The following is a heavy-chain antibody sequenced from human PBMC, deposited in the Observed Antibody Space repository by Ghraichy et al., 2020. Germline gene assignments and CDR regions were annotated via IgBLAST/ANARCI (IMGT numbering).Heavy chain of an antibody. CDR1: GGSFSGHY. Sequence: SETLSLTCAVFGGSFSGHYWSWIRQSPGKGLEWIGDIDRSGYTNYNPSLRSRITISVDTSTNQFSLRLTSVTAADTAVYYCARASSSYDNSGWYKEAGQVTYWGHGTLVTVSS. CDR2: IDRSGYT. J-gene: IGHJ4*01. V-gene: IGHV4-34*01. D-gene: IGHD6-19*01. CDR3: ARASSSYDNSGWYKEAGQVTY.